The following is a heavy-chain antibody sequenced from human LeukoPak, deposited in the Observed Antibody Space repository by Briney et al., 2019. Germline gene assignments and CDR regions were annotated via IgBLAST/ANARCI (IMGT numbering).Heavy chain of an antibody. CDR2: IIPIFGTA. D-gene: IGHD1-7*01. CDR3: ARDLPYNWNSRRFDP. Sequence: SVKVSCKASGGTFSSYAISWVRQAPGQGLEWMGGIIPIFGTANYAQKFQGRVTITADESTSTAYMELSSLRSEDTAVYYCARDLPYNWNSRRFDPWGQGTLVTVSS. CDR1: GGTFSSYA. J-gene: IGHJ5*02. V-gene: IGHV1-69*13.